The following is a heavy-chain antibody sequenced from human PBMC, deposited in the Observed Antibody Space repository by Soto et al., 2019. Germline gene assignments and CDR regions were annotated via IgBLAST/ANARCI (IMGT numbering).Heavy chain of an antibody. Sequence: GASVKVSCKASGYTFTGYYMHWLRQGPGQGLEWMGWINPNSGGTNYAQKFQGWVTMTRDTSISTAYMELSRLRSDDTAVYYCARDNYSSSSYYFDYWGQGTLVTVSS. V-gene: IGHV1-2*04. J-gene: IGHJ4*02. CDR3: ARDNYSSSSYYFDY. D-gene: IGHD6-6*01. CDR1: GYTFTGYY. CDR2: INPNSGGT.